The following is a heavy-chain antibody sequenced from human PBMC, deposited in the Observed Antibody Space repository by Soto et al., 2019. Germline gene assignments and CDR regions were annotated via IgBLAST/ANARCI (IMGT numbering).Heavy chain of an antibody. CDR2: ISYDGSNK. D-gene: IGHD6-13*01. Sequence: QVQLVESGGGVVQPGRSLRLSCAASGFTFSSYGMHWVRQAPGKGLEWVAVISYDGSNKYYADSVKGRFTISRDNSKSTMDLQMNCLRAEDTAVYYGATDEQQLTPSPFDYWGQGTLVTVST. V-gene: IGHV3-30*03. CDR3: ATDEQQLTPSPFDY. CDR1: GFTFSSYG. J-gene: IGHJ4*02.